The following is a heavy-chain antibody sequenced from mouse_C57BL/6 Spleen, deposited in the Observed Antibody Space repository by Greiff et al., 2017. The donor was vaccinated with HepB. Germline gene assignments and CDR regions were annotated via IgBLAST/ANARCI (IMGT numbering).Heavy chain of an antibody. D-gene: IGHD2-4*01. J-gene: IGHJ2*01. CDR2: ISNGGGST. CDR3: ARGAYYDYDDGYYFDY. CDR1: GFTFSDYY. V-gene: IGHV5-12*01. Sequence: EVQLVESGGGLVQPGGSLKLSCAASGFTFSDYYMYWVRQTPEKRLEWVAYISNGGGSTYYPDTVKGRFTISRDNAKNNLYLQMSRLKSEDTAMYYCARGAYYDYDDGYYFDYWGQGTTLTVSS.